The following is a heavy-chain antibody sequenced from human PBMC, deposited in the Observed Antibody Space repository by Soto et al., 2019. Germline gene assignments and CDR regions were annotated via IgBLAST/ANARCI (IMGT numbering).Heavy chain of an antibody. CDR2: IWYDGSNK. CDR3: ARYSSSSWYYFDY. V-gene: IGHV3-33*01. J-gene: IGHJ4*02. CDR1: GFTFSSYG. D-gene: IGHD6-6*01. Sequence: QVQLVESGGGVVQPGRSLRLSCAASGFTFSSYGMHWVRQAPGKGLEWVAVIWYDGSNKYYADSVKGRFTISRDNSKNTLYLQMNSLRAEDTAVYYCARYSSSSWYYFDYWGQGTLVTVSS.